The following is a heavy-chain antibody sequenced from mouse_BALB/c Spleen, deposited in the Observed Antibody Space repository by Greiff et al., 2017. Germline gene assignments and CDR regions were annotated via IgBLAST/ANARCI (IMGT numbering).Heavy chain of an antibody. Sequence: VKLVESGPGLVAPSQSLSITCTVSGFSLTSYDISWIRQPPGKGLEWLGVIWTGGGTNYNSAFMSRLSISKDNSKSQVFLKMNSLQTDDTAIYYCVRDNYRYDGFAYWGQGTLVTVSA. V-gene: IGHV2-9-2*01. CDR2: IWTGGGT. D-gene: IGHD2-14*01. CDR3: VRDNYRYDGFAY. J-gene: IGHJ3*01. CDR1: GFSLTSYD.